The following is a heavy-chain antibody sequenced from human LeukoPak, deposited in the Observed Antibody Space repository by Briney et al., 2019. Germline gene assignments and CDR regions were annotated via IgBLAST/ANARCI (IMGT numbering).Heavy chain of an antibody. CDR2: ISAYNGNT. J-gene: IGHJ4*02. CDR3: ARESDDSSGYYFDY. Sequence: ASVKVSCKGSGYTFTSYGISWVRQAPGQGVDGMGWISAYNGNTNYAQKLQGRVTMTTDTSTSTAYMELRSLRSDDTAVYYCARESDDSSGYYFDYWGQGTLVTVSS. V-gene: IGHV1-18*01. CDR1: GYTFTSYG. D-gene: IGHD3-22*01.